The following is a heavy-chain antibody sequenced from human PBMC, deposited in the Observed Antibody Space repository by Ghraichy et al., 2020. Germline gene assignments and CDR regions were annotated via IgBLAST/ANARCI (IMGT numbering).Heavy chain of an antibody. D-gene: IGHD6-19*01. CDR1: GGSISSSSYY. CDR3: ARLPYSSGWYGRGFDY. V-gene: IGHV4-39*01. J-gene: IGHJ4*02. CDR2: IYYSGST. Sequence: SETLSLTCTVSGGSISSSSYYWGWIRQPPGKGLEWIGSIYYSGSTYYNPSLKSRVTISVDTSKNQFSLKLSSVTAADTAVYYCARLPYSSGWYGRGFDYWGQGTLVTVSS.